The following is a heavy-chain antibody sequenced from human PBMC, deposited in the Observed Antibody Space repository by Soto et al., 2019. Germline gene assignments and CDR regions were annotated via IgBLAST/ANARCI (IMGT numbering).Heavy chain of an antibody. J-gene: IGHJ3*02. V-gene: IGHV4-34*01. CDR3: ARVSGYKRDDAFDI. CDR1: GGSFSGYY. D-gene: IGHD3-3*01. Sequence: SETLSLTCAVYGGSFSGYYWSWIRQPPGKGLEWIGEINHSGSTNYNPSLKSRVAISVDTSKNQFSLKLSSVTAADTAVYYCARVSGYKRDDAFDIWGQGTMVTVSS. CDR2: INHSGST.